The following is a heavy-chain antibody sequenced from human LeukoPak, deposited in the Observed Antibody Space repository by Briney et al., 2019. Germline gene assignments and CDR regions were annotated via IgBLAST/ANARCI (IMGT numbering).Heavy chain of an antibody. V-gene: IGHV3-23*01. CDR1: GFTFSSYD. D-gene: IGHD2-15*01. Sequence: PGGSLRLSCAASGFTFSSYDLSWVRQAPGKGLEWVSAIRSDGSITNYADSVKGRFTISRDNSKNTLDLQMNSLRADDTAVYHCAKRSCSGGSCNFDYWGQGTLVTASS. CDR2: IRSDGSIT. CDR3: AKRSCSGGSCNFDY. J-gene: IGHJ4*02.